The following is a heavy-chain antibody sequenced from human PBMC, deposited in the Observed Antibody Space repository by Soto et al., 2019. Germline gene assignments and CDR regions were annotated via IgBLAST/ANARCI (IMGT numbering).Heavy chain of an antibody. CDR1: GFPFTKYA. J-gene: IGHJ5*02. V-gene: IGHV3-23*01. D-gene: IGHD6-13*01. CDR3: VGTLDPASPP. CDR2: ISGSGSRT. Sequence: GSLRLSCAASGFPFTKYAMSWVRQAPGKGLEWVSAISGSGSRTYYADSVKGRFTTSRDNAKNSLYLQMNSLRAEDTAVYYCVGTLDPASPPWGQGTLVTVSS.